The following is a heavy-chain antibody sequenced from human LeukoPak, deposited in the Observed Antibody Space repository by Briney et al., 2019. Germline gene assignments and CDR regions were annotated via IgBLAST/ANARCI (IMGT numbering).Heavy chain of an antibody. D-gene: IGHD3-10*01. Sequence: GESLRLSCGASGLTVSSYGMSWVRQAPGKGLEWVSTIIGSAANTYYADSVKGRFTISRDDSKNTVYLQMNSLRAEDTAVYSCAKYTSGTSYRGLDQWGQGTLVTVSS. V-gene: IGHV3-23*01. J-gene: IGHJ4*02. CDR3: AKYTSGTSYRGLDQ. CDR1: GLTVSSYG. CDR2: IIGSAANT.